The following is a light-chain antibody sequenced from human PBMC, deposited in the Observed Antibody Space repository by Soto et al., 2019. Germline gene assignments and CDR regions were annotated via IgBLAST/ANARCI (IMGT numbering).Light chain of an antibody. CDR2: QAS. J-gene: IGKJ4*01. Sequence: DIQMTQSPSTLSAYVGDRVTITCRASQSISTYLAWYQQKPGKAPKLLISQASILQSGVPSSFSGSGSGTEFTLTISSLRPDDFATYYCQQYLSFVTFGGGTKVEI. V-gene: IGKV1-5*03. CDR3: QQYLSFVT. CDR1: QSISTY.